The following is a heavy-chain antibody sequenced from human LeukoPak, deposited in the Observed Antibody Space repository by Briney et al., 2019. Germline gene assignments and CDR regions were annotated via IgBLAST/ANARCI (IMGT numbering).Heavy chain of an antibody. J-gene: IGHJ5*02. CDR3: ATHLGYCRRTSCFSENWFDP. CDR1: GGTFSSYA. V-gene: IGHV1-69*13. Sequence: SVKVSCKASGGTFSSYAISWVRQAPGQGLEWMGGIIPIFGTANYAQKFQGRVTITADESTSTAYMELSSLRSEDTAVYYCATHLGYCRRTSCFSENWFDPWGQGTLVTVSS. D-gene: IGHD2-2*01. CDR2: IIPIFGTA.